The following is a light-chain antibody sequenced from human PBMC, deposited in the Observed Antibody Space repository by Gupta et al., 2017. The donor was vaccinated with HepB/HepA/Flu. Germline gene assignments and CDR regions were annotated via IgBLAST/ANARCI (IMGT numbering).Light chain of an antibody. CDR3: SSYTRSSTLGV. CDR1: SSDVGGYNY. CDR2: DVS. Sequence: SALTQPASVSGAPGQSIPISSPGTSSDVGGYNYVSWYQQHPDKAPKLMIYDVSNRPSGVSNRFSGSKSGNTASLTISGLQAEDEADYYCSSYTRSSTLGVFGTGTKVTVL. V-gene: IGLV2-14*01. J-gene: IGLJ1*01.